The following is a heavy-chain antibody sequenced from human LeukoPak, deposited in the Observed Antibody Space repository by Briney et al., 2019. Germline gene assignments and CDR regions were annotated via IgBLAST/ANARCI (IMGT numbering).Heavy chain of an antibody. V-gene: IGHV1-24*01. Sequence: ASVKVSCKVSGYSFPDLSIHWVRQTPGNRLEWMGGFDAEEDKTLYARKFEGRVTMTEDTSTATAHLEIHSLRSDDTAVYFCATDMMNGTTWRDYWGQGTVVAVSS. D-gene: IGHD1-1*01. J-gene: IGHJ4*02. CDR1: GYSFPDLS. CDR3: ATDMMNGTTWRDY. CDR2: FDAEEDKT.